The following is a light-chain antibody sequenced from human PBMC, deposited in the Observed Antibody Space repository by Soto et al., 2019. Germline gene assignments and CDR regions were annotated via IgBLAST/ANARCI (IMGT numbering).Light chain of an antibody. J-gene: IGLJ3*02. CDR1: SSDVGNYKY. V-gene: IGLV2-8*01. CDR3: ISYAGSNNWV. CDR2: EVS. Sequence: QSALTQSPSASGSPGQSVTISCTGTSSDVGNYKYVSWYQQHPGKAPKLMIYEVSKRPSGVPDRFSGSKSGNTASLTVSGLQAEDEADYYCISYAGSNNWVFGGGTTLTVL.